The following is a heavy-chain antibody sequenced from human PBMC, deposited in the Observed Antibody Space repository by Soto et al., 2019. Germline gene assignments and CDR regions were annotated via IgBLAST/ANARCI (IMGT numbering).Heavy chain of an antibody. J-gene: IGHJ3*02. Sequence: ASVKVSCKASGYTFTSYDINWVRQATGQGLEWMGWMNPNSGNTGYAQKFQGRVTMARNTSISTAYMELSSLRSKDTAVYYCARGSIVVVPAADTNAFDIWGQGTMVTVSS. CDR1: GYTFTSYD. CDR2: MNPNSGNT. CDR3: ARGSIVVVPAADTNAFDI. V-gene: IGHV1-8*01. D-gene: IGHD2-2*01.